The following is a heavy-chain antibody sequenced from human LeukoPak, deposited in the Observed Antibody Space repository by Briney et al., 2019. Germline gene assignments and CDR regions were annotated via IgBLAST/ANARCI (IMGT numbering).Heavy chain of an antibody. J-gene: IGHJ4*02. Sequence: ASVKVSCKASGYTFTGYYMHWVRQAPGQGLEWMGRINPNSGGTNYARKFQGRVTMTRDTSISTAYMELSRLRSDDTAVYYCASWRGGYCSSTSCHNQDYWGQGTLVTVSS. CDR2: INPNSGGT. CDR1: GYTFTGYY. CDR3: ASWRGGYCSSTSCHNQDY. V-gene: IGHV1-2*06. D-gene: IGHD2-2*01.